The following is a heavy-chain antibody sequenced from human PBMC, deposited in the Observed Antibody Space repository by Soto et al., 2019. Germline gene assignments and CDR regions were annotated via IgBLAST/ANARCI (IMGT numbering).Heavy chain of an antibody. Sequence: QVQLVQSGTEVKKPGASVKISCKASGYNFASYAMHWVRQPPGQRLEWMGWINAGNGNTEYSQEFQGRVTITRDTSARTAYMDLSSLTSEDTAVYYCARDPRPATAYYYGLDVWGQGTSVTVSS. V-gene: IGHV1-3*01. CDR2: INAGNGNT. D-gene: IGHD6-13*01. CDR1: GYNFASYA. CDR3: ARDPRPATAYYYGLDV. J-gene: IGHJ6*02.